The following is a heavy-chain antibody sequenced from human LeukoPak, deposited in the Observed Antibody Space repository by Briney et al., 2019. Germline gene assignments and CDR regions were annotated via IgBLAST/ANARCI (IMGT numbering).Heavy chain of an antibody. CDR1: GYTFTDYY. CDR3: ARGPATSAFDL. Sequence: ASVKVSCKASGYTFTDYYLHWMRQAPGQGLERMADINPVSGGSHSAQKFQGRVTMTRDTSISTAYMELSRLRSDDTAVYYCARGPATSAFDLWGQGTMVTVSS. D-gene: IGHD2-2*01. J-gene: IGHJ3*01. CDR2: INPVSGGS. V-gene: IGHV1-2*02.